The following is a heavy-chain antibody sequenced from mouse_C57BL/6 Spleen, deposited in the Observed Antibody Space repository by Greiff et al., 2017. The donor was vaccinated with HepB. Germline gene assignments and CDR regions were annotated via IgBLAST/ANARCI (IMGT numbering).Heavy chain of an antibody. CDR2: IHPNSGST. CDR3: ARGGMVTTFDY. D-gene: IGHD2-2*01. Sequence: QVQLQQSGAELVKPGASVKLSCKASGYTFTSYWMHWVKQRPGQGLEWIGMIHPNSGSTNYNEKFKSKATLTVDKSSSTAYMQLSSLTSEDSAVYYCARGGMVTTFDYWGQGTTLTVSS. CDR1: GYTFTSYW. J-gene: IGHJ2*01. V-gene: IGHV1-64*01.